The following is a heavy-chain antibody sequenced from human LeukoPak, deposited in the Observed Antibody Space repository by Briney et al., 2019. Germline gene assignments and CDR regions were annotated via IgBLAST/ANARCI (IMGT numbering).Heavy chain of an antibody. CDR2: IRLDGSDE. CDR3: ARDHSQNFDY. V-gene: IGHV3-30*02. Sequence: GGSLRLSCAASGFTFSGYGMHWVRQAPGKGPEWVAFIRLDGSDEYYGHSVKGRFTISRDNSKNTLYLQMNSLRPEDTAVYYCARDHSQNFDYWGQGTLVTVSS. CDR1: GFTFSGYG. J-gene: IGHJ4*02. D-gene: IGHD5-18*01.